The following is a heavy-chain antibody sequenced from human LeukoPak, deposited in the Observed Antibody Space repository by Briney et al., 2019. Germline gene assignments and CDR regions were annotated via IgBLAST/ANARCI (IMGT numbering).Heavy chain of an antibody. CDR2: ISGSGGST. D-gene: IGHD1-26*01. CDR1: GFTFSSYA. Sequence: GGSLRLSCAASGFTFSSYAMSWVRQAPGQGLEWVSAISGSGGSTYYADSVKGRFTISRDNSKNTLYLQMNSVRAEDTAVYYCAKGIVVRLDYWGQGTLVTVSS. V-gene: IGHV3-23*01. CDR3: AKGIVVRLDY. J-gene: IGHJ4*02.